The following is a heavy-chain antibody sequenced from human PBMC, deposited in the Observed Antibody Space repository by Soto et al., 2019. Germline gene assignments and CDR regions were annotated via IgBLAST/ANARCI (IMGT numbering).Heavy chain of an antibody. CDR2: INPAGTIT. D-gene: IGHD3-16*01. J-gene: IGHJ5*02. CDR3: TSDTFGLRDT. V-gene: IGHV3-74*01. CDR1: GFTFSHYW. Sequence: MQMVGSGGGSVQPGGSLRLSCAASGFTFSHYWMHWVRQSPGKGLVWVSRINPAGTITNYADSVEGRFTISRDNADSALFLQMNSLSAEDTAIYYCTSDTFGLRDTWGQGTLVTVSS.